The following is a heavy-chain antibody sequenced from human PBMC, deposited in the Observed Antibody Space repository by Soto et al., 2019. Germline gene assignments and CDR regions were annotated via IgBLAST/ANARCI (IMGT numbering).Heavy chain of an antibody. CDR1: GDSIRSSSY. V-gene: IGHV4-38-2*02. CDR2: IYSTGNT. Sequence: SETLSLTCTVSGDSIRSSSYWGWIRQPPGKGLEWIGSIYSTGNTYYNPSLNSQVTISVDTSKNQFSLTVTSVTAADTAVYYCARQSCSSTSCYSWVSWFDPWGQGTLVTVSS. CDR3: ARQSCSSTSCYSWVSWFDP. J-gene: IGHJ5*02. D-gene: IGHD2-2*01.